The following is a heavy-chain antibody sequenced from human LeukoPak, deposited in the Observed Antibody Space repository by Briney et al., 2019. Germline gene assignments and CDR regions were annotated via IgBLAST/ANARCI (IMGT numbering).Heavy chain of an antibody. D-gene: IGHD3-22*01. Sequence: GGSLRLSCAASGFTVSSNYMSWVRQAPGKGLEWVSVIYSGGSTYYAASVKGRFTISRDNSKNTLYLQMNSLRAEDTAVYYCARDYYDSSGYYYYGMDVWGQGTTVTVSS. CDR1: GFTVSSNY. CDR2: IYSGGST. CDR3: ARDYYDSSGYYYYGMDV. V-gene: IGHV3-66*01. J-gene: IGHJ6*02.